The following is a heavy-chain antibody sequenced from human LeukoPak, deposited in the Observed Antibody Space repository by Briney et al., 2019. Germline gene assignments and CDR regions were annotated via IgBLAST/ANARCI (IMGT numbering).Heavy chain of an antibody. J-gene: IGHJ4*02. V-gene: IGHV3-21*01. Sequence: PGGSLRLSCAASGFTFSSYSMNWVRQAPGKGLEWVSSISSSSRYIYYADSVKGRFTISRDNAKNSLYLQMNSLRAEDTAVYYCARGITMIVVAPGYWGQGTLVTVSS. CDR1: GFTFSSYS. CDR2: ISSSSRYI. D-gene: IGHD3-22*01. CDR3: ARGITMIVVAPGY.